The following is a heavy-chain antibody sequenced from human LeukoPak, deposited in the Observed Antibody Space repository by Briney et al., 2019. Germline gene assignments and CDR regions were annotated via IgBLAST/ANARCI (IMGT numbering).Heavy chain of an antibody. D-gene: IGHD6-19*01. Sequence: ASVKVSCKASGGTFSSYAISWVRQAPGQGLEWMGGIIPIFGTANYAQKFQGRVTITTDESTSTAYMELSSLRSEDTAVYYCARQGSSGESNNWFDPWGQGTLVTVSS. CDR3: ARQGSSGESNNWFDP. J-gene: IGHJ5*02. CDR2: IIPIFGTA. CDR1: GGTFSSYA. V-gene: IGHV1-69*05.